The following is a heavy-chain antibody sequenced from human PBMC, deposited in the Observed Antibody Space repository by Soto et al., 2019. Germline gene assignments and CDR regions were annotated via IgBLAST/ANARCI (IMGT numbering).Heavy chain of an antibody. J-gene: IGHJ4*02. D-gene: IGHD6-19*01. V-gene: IGHV2-5*01. CDR3: AHRVQWLGDFDY. CDR2: IYWNDDK. Sequence: QITLKESGPTLVNPTQTLTLTCTFSGFSLSTSGVGVGWIRQPPGKALEWLALIYWNDDKRYSPSLKSRLTITKDTSKNRVVVTMTNMDPVDTATYYCAHRVQWLGDFDYWGQRTLVTVSS. CDR1: GFSLSTSGVG.